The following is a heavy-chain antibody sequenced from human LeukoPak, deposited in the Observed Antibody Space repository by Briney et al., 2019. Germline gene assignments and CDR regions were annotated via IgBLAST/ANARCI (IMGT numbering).Heavy chain of an antibody. V-gene: IGHV3-30*04. Sequence: GGSLRLSCAGSGFIFKDYVIHWARQAPGKGLEWVAVISSDSNTRIYANSVGGRFTISRDNSKNTVYLQLSGLRVEDTAVYYCLREGYYDTSGPFSGYFDFWGQGDLVTVSS. CDR1: GFIFKDYV. CDR3: LREGYYDTSGPFSGYFDF. J-gene: IGHJ4*02. D-gene: IGHD3-22*01. CDR2: ISSDSNTR.